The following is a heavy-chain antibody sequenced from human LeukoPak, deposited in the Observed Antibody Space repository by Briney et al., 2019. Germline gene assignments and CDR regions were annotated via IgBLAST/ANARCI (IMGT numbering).Heavy chain of an antibody. Sequence: GGSLRLSCAASGFTFSSYAMSWVRQAPVKGLEWVSAISGSGGSTYYADSVKGRFTISRDNSKNTLYLQMNSLRAEDTAVYYCAKPGVRRDGYSDYWGQGTLVTVSS. D-gene: IGHD5-12*01. J-gene: IGHJ4*02. CDR3: AKPGVRRDGYSDY. V-gene: IGHV3-23*01. CDR1: GFTFSSYA. CDR2: ISGSGGST.